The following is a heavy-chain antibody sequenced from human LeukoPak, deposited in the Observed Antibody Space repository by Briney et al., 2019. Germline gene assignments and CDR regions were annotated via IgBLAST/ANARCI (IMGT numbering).Heavy chain of an antibody. CDR2: IYYSGST. J-gene: IGHJ4*02. V-gene: IGHV4-30-4*01. CDR1: GGSISSGDYY. CDR3: ARESWRPSYFDY. D-gene: IGHD3-3*01. Sequence: KPSETLSLTCTVSGGSISSGDYYWSWIRQPPGKGLEWIGYIYYSGSTYYNPSLKSRVTISVDTSKNQFSLKLGSVTAADTAVYYCARESWRPSYFDYWGQGTLVTVSS.